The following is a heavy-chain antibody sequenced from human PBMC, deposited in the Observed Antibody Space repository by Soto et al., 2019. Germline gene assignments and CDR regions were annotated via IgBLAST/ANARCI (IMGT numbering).Heavy chain of an antibody. J-gene: IGHJ4*02. CDR3: ARHNVRYYDFGSGYETGVVLDY. V-gene: IGHV3-30*14. D-gene: IGHD3-3*01. Sequence: QVQLVESGGGVVQPGRSLRLSCAASGFTFSSYAMHWVRQAPGKGLEWVAGISYDGRKKYYADSVKGRFTISRDNTKNTLYRQMNSLRAEDTAVYYCARHNVRYYDFGSGYETGVVLDYWCQGTLVTVSS. CDR2: ISYDGRKK. CDR1: GFTFSSYA.